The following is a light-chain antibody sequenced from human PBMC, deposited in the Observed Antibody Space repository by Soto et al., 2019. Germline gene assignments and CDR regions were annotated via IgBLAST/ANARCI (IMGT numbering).Light chain of an antibody. CDR1: QSVRSSY. V-gene: IGKV3-20*01. CDR3: QQYGSSPQT. J-gene: IGKJ1*01. Sequence: EIVLTQSPGTLSLSQGERATLSCRASQSVRSSYLAWYQQKPGQPPRLLIYGASSRATGIPDRFSGSGSGTDFTLTISRLEPEDFAVYYCQQYGSSPQTFGQGTKVDIK. CDR2: GAS.